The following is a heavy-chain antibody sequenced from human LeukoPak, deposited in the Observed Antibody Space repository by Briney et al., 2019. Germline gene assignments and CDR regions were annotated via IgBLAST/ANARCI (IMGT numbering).Heavy chain of an antibody. J-gene: IGHJ6*03. CDR3: ARVRTRRKWLVRYYYYYMDV. CDR2: ISAYNGNT. CDR1: GYTFTSYG. Sequence: ASVKVSCKASGYTFTSYGISWVRQAPGQGLEWMGWISAYNGNTNYAQKLQGRVTMTTDTSTSTAYMELRSLRSDDTAVYYCARVRTRRKWLVRYYYYYMDVWGKGTTVTISS. D-gene: IGHD6-19*01. V-gene: IGHV1-18*01.